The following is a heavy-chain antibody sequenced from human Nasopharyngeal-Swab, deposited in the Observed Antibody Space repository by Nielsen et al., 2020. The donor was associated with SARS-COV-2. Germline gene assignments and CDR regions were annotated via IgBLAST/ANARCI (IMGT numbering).Heavy chain of an antibody. Sequence: GGSLRLSCAASGFTFSSYGMHWVRQAPGKGLEWVAVISYDGSNKYYADSVKGRFTTSRDNSKNTLYLQMNSLRAEDTAVYYCARDYYDILTGYYYGMDVWGQGTTVTVSS. CDR1: GFTFSSYG. CDR2: ISYDGSNK. V-gene: IGHV3-30*03. D-gene: IGHD3-9*01. CDR3: ARDYYDILTGYYYGMDV. J-gene: IGHJ6*02.